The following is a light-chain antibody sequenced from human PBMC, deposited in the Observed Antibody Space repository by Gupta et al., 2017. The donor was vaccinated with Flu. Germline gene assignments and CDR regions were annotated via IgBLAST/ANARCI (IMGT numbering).Light chain of an antibody. Sequence: SPRTLSATVGDRVNSTCRASQSISGWLSWYQKKPGKANKLMYYKATTVESGVPSRFSGSGFGKEFTLTISRLQHDDFANYYCQEYHSQWAFGQGTKVEIK. V-gene: IGKV1-5*03. CDR1: QSISGW. J-gene: IGKJ1*01. CDR3: QEYHSQWA. CDR2: KAT.